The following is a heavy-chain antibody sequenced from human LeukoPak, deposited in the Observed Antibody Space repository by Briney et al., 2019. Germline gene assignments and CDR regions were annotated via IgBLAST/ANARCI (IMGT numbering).Heavy chain of an antibody. CDR3: ARNPPNRYCSSSSCCPFDY. V-gene: IGHV3-21*01. Sequence: PGGSLRLSCAASGFTFSSYSMNWVRQAAGKGLEWVSSISSSSSYIYYADSVKGRFTISRDNAKNSLYLQMNSLRAEDTAVYYCARNPPNRYCSSSSCCPFDYWGQGTLVTVSS. D-gene: IGHD2-2*01. CDR2: ISSSSSYI. J-gene: IGHJ4*02. CDR1: GFTFSSYS.